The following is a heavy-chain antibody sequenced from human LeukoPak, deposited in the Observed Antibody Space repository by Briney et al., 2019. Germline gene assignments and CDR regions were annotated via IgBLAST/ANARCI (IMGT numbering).Heavy chain of an antibody. CDR3: VLLGTMVRGVTSTNWFDP. CDR1: GGSFSGYY. CDR2: INHSGST. Sequence: PSEILSLTCAVYGGSFSGYYWSWIRQPPGKGLEWIGEINHSGSTNYNPSLKSRVTISVDTSKNQFSLKLSSVTAADTAVYYCVLLGTMVRGVTSTNWFDPWGQGTLVTVSS. D-gene: IGHD3-10*01. J-gene: IGHJ5*02. V-gene: IGHV4-34*01.